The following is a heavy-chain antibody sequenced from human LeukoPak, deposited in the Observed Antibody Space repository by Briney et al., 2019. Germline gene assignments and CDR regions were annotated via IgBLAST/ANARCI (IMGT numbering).Heavy chain of an antibody. J-gene: IGHJ4*02. CDR2: IKEDGSEK. CDR1: GFTFSSYW. CDR3: ARDRSATYYYDSSGYYDY. V-gene: IGHV3-7*01. Sequence: GGSLRLSCAASGFTFSSYWMSWVRQAPGKGLEWVANIKEDGSEKYYVDSVKGRFTISRDNAKNSLYLQMNSLRAEDTAMYYCARDRSATYYYDSSGYYDYWGQGTLVTVSS. D-gene: IGHD3-22*01.